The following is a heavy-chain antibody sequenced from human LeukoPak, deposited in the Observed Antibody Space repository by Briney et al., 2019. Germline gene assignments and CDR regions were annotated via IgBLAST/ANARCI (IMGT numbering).Heavy chain of an antibody. J-gene: IGHJ5*02. V-gene: IGHV4-59*01. D-gene: IGHD5-24*01. CDR1: GGSISSYY. Sequence: KTSETLSLTCTVSGGSISSYYWSWIRQPPGKGLEWIGYIYYTGSTDYNPSLKSRVAISVDTSKNQFSLKLSSVTAADTAVYYCARNPLETGWFDPWGQGTLVTVSS. CDR3: ARNPLETGWFDP. CDR2: IYYTGST.